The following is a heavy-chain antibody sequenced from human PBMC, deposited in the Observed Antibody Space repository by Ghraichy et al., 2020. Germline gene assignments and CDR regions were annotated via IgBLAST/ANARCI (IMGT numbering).Heavy chain of an antibody. CDR2: IYPGDSDT. D-gene: IGHD2-2*01. CDR1: GYSFPSYW. V-gene: IGHV5-51*01. J-gene: IGHJ3*02. CDR3: ARRFCSSTSCSTKHAFDI. Sequence: KVSCKGSGYSFPSYWIGWVRQMPGKGLEWMGIIYPGDSDTRYSPSFQGQVTISADRSISTAYLQWTSLKASDTAMYYCARRFCSSTSCSTKHAFDIWGQGTMVTVSS.